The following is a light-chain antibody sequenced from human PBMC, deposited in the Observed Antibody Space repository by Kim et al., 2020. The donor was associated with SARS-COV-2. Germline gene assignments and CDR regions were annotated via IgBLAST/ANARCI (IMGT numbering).Light chain of an antibody. J-gene: IGLJ1*01. V-gene: IGLV6-57*03. CDR2: EDN. CDR1: RSSIASNY. Sequence: GKTGTISCTRSRSSIASNYVQWYQQRPGSAPTTVIYEDNQRPSGVPDRFSGSIDSSSNSASLTISGLKTEDVADYYCQSYDSSNYVFGTGTKVTVL. CDR3: QSYDSSNYV.